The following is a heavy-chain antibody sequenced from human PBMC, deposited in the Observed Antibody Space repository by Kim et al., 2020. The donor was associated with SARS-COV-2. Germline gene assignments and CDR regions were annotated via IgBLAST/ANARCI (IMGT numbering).Heavy chain of an antibody. V-gene: IGHV3-48*02. Sequence: GGSLRLSCAASGFTFSSYSMNWVRQAPGKGLEWVSYISSSSSTIYYADSVKGRFTISRDNAKNSLYLQMNSLRDEDTAVYYCARDLRGGYYYDSSGYWGQGTLVTVSS. CDR3: ARDLRGGYYYDSSGY. CDR1: GFTFSSYS. D-gene: IGHD3-22*01. CDR2: ISSSSSTI. J-gene: IGHJ4*02.